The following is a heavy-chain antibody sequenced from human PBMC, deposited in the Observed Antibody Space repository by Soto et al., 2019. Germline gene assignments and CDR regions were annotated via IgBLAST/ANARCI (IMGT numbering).Heavy chain of an antibody. CDR2: ISWNSGGI. D-gene: IGHD6-19*01. Sequence: PGGSLRLSCAASGFTFDDYAMHWVRQAPGKGLEWVSGISWNSGGIGYADSVKGRFTISRDNAKNSLYLQMNSLRNEDTALYYCAKAPYSSGWPYFDYWGQGTLVTVSS. J-gene: IGHJ4*02. CDR1: GFTFDDYA. CDR3: AKAPYSSGWPYFDY. V-gene: IGHV3-9*01.